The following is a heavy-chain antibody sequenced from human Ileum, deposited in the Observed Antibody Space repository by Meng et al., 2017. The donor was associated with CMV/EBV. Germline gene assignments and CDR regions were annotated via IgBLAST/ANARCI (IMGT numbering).Heavy chain of an antibody. CDR1: TFINAW. V-gene: IGHV3-15*07. CDR3: VPGKYCFGTTCSYYFDH. J-gene: IGHJ4*02. CDR2: IKSKADGGTI. Sequence: TFINAWMNWVRQAPGKGLEWVGRIKSKADGGTIEYAAPVKGRFTISRDDSENTLYLQMSGLKTEDTAVYYCVPGKYCFGTTCSYYFDHWGQGTLVTVSS. D-gene: IGHD2-2*01.